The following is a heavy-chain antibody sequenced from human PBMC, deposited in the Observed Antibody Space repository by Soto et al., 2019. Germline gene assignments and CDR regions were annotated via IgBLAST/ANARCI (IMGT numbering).Heavy chain of an antibody. CDR3: AKGVTIFDY. D-gene: IGHD4-17*01. CDR1: GFTFDDYA. CDR2: ISWNSGSI. V-gene: IGHV3-9*01. Sequence: DVQLVESGGGLVQPGRSLRLSCAASGFTFDDYAMHWVRQAPGKGLEWVSGISWNSGSIGYADSVKGRFTISRDNAKNSLYLQMNSLRAEDTALYYCAKGVTIFDYWGQGTLVTVSS. J-gene: IGHJ4*02.